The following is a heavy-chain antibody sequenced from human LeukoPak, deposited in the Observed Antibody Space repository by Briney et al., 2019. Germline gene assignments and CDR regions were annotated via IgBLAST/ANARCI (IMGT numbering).Heavy chain of an antibody. V-gene: IGHV3-48*03. CDR2: ISSSGSTI. J-gene: IGHJ6*04. CDR3: ARKAGAARCGMDV. CDR1: GFTFSSYE. D-gene: IGHD6-19*01. Sequence: GGPLRLSCAASGFTFSSYEMNWVRQAPGKGLEWVSYISSSGSTIYYADSVKGRFTISRDNAKNSLYLQMNSLRAEDTAVYYCARKAGAARCGMDVWGKGTTVTVSS.